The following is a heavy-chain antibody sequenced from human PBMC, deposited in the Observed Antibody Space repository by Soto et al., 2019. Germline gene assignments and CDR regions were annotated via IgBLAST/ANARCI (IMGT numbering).Heavy chain of an antibody. D-gene: IGHD3-22*01. V-gene: IGHV2-26*01. CDR2: IFSNDEK. Sequence: QVTLKESGPVLVKPTETLTLTCTVSGFSLSNARMGVSWIRQPPGKALEWLAHIFSNDEKSYSTSLKSRLTIAKHTSKSQVVLTMTNMDPVDTATYYCARIQGYYYDNVDYWGQGTLVTVSS. CDR1: GFSLSNARMG. CDR3: ARIQGYYYDNVDY. J-gene: IGHJ4*02.